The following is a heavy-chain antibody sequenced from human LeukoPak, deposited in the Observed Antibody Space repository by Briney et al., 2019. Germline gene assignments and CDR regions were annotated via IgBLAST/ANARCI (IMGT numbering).Heavy chain of an antibody. Sequence: AGGSLRLSCAASGFTFSSYAMSWVRQAPGKGLEWVSAISGSGGSTYYADSVKGRFTISRDNSKNTLYLQMNSLRAEDTAVYYCAKSYHDSSGYYPIGYNWFDPWGQGTLVTVSS. V-gene: IGHV3-23*01. J-gene: IGHJ5*02. CDR1: GFTFSSYA. D-gene: IGHD3-22*01. CDR3: AKSYHDSSGYYPIGYNWFDP. CDR2: ISGSGGST.